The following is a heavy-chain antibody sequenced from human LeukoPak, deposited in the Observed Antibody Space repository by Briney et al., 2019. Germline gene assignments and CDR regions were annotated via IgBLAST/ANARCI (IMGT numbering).Heavy chain of an antibody. D-gene: IGHD5-12*01. J-gene: IGHJ4*02. CDR3: ATIYSGYISFDY. V-gene: IGHV1-24*01. Sequence: ASVKVSCKVSGYTLTELSMHWVRQAPGKGHEWMGGFDPEDGETIYAQKFQGRVTMTEDTSTDTAYMELSSLRSEDTAVYYCATIYSGYISFDYWGQGTLVTVSS. CDR1: GYTLTELS. CDR2: FDPEDGET.